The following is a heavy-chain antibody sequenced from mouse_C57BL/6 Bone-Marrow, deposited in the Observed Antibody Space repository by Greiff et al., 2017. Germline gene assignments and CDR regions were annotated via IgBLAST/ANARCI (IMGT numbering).Heavy chain of an antibody. Sequence: QVQLQQSGPELVKPGASVKISCKASGYAFSSSWMNWVKQRPGKGLEWIGRIYPGDGDTNYNGKFKGKATLTADKSSSTAYMQLSSLTSEDSAVYFCARPPYGSSLYYFDYWGQGTTLTVSS. CDR2: IYPGDGDT. V-gene: IGHV1-82*01. J-gene: IGHJ2*01. CDR1: GYAFSSSW. D-gene: IGHD1-1*01. CDR3: ARPPYGSSLYYFDY.